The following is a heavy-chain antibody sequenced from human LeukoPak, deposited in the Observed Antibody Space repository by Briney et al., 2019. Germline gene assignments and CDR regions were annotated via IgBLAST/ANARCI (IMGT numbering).Heavy chain of an antibody. CDR3: ARSLYYDSSGYTY. V-gene: IGHV1-2*02. CDR2: INPNSGGT. Sequence: GASVKVSCKASGYTFTGYYMHWVRQAPGQGLEWMGWINPNSGGTNYAQKFQGRVTMTRDTSISTAYMELSRLRSDDTAVYYRARSLYYDSSGYTYWGQGTLVTVSS. D-gene: IGHD3-22*01. CDR1: GYTFTGYY. J-gene: IGHJ4*02.